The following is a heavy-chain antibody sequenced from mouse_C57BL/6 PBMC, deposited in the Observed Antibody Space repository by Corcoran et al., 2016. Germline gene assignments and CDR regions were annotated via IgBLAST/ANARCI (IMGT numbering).Heavy chain of an antibody. CDR2: INPNNGGT. CDR1: GYTFTDYY. J-gene: IGHJ3*01. Sequence: EVQLQQSGPELVKPGASVQISCKASGYTFTDYYMNWVKQSHGKSLEWIGDINPNNGGTSYNQKFKGKATLTVDKSSGTAYMELRSLTSEDSAVYYCAPFAYWGQGTLVTVSA. CDR3: APFAY. V-gene: IGHV1-26*01.